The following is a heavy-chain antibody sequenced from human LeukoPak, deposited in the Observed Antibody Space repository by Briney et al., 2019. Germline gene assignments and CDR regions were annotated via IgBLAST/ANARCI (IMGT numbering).Heavy chain of an antibody. Sequence: AGSLRLSCVASGFTFNNYGMHWVRQAPGKGLEWVSFIRYDGTNLYYTNSVKGRFTISRDNSRSTLYLQMNSLKTEDTAMYYCAKGAPNLPDYWGQGTLVTVSS. J-gene: IGHJ4*02. CDR2: IRYDGTNL. CDR1: GFTFNNYG. V-gene: IGHV3-30*02. CDR3: AKGAPNLPDY.